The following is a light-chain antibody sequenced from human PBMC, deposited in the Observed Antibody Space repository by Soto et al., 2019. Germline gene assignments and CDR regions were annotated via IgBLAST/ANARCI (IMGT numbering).Light chain of an antibody. CDR3: SSYTSSSTYV. CDR1: SSDVGGYNH. V-gene: IGLV2-14*01. Sequence: QSALTQPASVTGSPGQSITISCTGTSSDVGGYNHVSWYQQYPGTAPKLMIYEVTNRPSGVSYRFSGSKSGNTASLTISGLQPDDEADYYCSSYTSSSTYVFGTGTKLTVL. CDR2: EVT. J-gene: IGLJ1*01.